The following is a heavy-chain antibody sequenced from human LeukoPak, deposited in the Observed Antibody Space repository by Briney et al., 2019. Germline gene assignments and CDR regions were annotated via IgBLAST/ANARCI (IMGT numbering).Heavy chain of an antibody. J-gene: IGHJ4*02. D-gene: IGHD3-22*01. CDR3: AEVDSSGYQIDY. Sequence: PSETLSLTCTVSGGSISSSSYYWGWIRQPPGRGLEWIGSFYYSGSTYYNPSLKSRVTISVDTSKNQFSLKLNSVTAADTAVYYCAEVDSSGYQIDYWGQGTPVTVSS. CDR2: FYYSGST. V-gene: IGHV4-39*01. CDR1: GGSISSSSYY.